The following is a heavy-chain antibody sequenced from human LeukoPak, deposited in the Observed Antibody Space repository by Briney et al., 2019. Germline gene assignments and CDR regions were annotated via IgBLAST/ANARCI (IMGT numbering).Heavy chain of an antibody. CDR2: IYHSGST. J-gene: IGHJ4*02. CDR3: ARVIQLWLPEFDY. CDR1: GYSISSGYF. D-gene: IGHD5-18*01. V-gene: IGHV4-38-2*02. Sequence: PSETLSLTCTVSGYSISSGYFWGWIRQPPGKGLEWIGSIYHSGSTYYNPSLKSRVTISVDTSKNQFSLKLSSVTAADTAVYYCARVIQLWLPEFDYWGQGTLVTVSS.